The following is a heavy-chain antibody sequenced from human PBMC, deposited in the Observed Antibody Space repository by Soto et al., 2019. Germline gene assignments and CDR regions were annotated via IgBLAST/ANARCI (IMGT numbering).Heavy chain of an antibody. Sequence: GGSLRLSCAASGFTFSSYGMHWVRQAPGKGLEWVAVILYDGSKKYYADSVKGRFTISRDNSKDTLYLQMSSLRAEDTALYYCVKDGSSGWPYFDDMDVWGQGTTVTVSS. J-gene: IGHJ6*02. V-gene: IGHV3-30*18. D-gene: IGHD6-19*01. CDR1: GFTFSSYG. CDR3: VKDGSSGWPYFDDMDV. CDR2: ILYDGSKK.